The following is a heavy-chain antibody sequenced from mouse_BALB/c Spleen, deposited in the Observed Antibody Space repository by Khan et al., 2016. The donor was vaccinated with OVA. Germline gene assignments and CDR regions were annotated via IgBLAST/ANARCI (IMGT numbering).Heavy chain of an antibody. CDR2: ITYSGRT. J-gene: IGHJ3*01. CDR1: GYSITSDYA. CDR3: ARWFAY. Sequence: EVKLLESGPGLVKPSQSLSLTCTVTGYSITSDYAWNWIRQFPGNKLEWMGYITYSGRTSYIPSLKGRISITRDTSKNQFFLQLNSVTTEDTATYYCARWFAYWGQGTPVTVSA. V-gene: IGHV3-2*02.